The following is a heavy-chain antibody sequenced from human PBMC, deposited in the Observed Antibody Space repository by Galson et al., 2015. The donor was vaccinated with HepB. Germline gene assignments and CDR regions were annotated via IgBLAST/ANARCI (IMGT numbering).Heavy chain of an antibody. Sequence: SLRLSCAASGFTFSNAWMSWVRQAPGKGLEWVGRIKSKTDGGTTDYAAPVKGRFTMSRDDSKNTLYLQMNSLKTEDTAVYYCTTDKDSVYYYDIFTGYYFDYWGQGTLVTVSS. CDR1: GFTFSNAW. J-gene: IGHJ4*02. V-gene: IGHV3-15*01. CDR3: TTDKDSVYYYDIFTGYYFDY. CDR2: IKSKTDGGTT. D-gene: IGHD3-9*01.